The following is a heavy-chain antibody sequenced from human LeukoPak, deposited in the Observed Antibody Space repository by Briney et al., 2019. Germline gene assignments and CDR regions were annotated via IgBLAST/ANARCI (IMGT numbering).Heavy chain of an antibody. V-gene: IGHV4-34*01. CDR2: INHSGST. D-gene: IGHD6-19*01. CDR3: ARGPGSSGPLDY. Sequence: SETLSLTCAVYGGSFSGYYWSWIRQPPGKGLEWIGEINHSGSTNYNPSLKSRVTISVDTSKNQFSLKLSSVTAADTAVYYCARGPGSSGPLDYWGQGTLVTVSS. J-gene: IGHJ4*02. CDR1: GGSFSGYY.